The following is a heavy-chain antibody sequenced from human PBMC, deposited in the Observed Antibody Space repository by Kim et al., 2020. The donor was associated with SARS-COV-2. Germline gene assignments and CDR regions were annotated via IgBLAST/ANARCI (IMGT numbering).Heavy chain of an antibody. CDR1: GITFSAHI. V-gene: IGHV3-21*06. CDR3: ATTPGLAAVD. Sequence: GGSLRLSCAASGITFSAHIMNWVRQAPGKGLEWVSSISSSSNYIHYADSVKGRFTISRDNAKSSLDLQMNDLRAEDTAMYYCATTPGLAAVDWGQGTLVTASS. CDR2: ISSSSNYI. J-gene: IGHJ4*02. D-gene: IGHD6-13*01.